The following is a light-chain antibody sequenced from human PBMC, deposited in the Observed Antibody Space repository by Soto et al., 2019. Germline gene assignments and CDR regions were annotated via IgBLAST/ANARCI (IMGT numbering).Light chain of an antibody. CDR2: DVS. Sequence: QSVLTQPRSVSGSPGQSVTISCTGTSSDVGGYNYVSWYQQHPGKAPKLMIYDVSKRPSGVPDRFSGSKSGNTTSLTISGLEAEDEAEYYCCSYAGSDTCHGVFGGGTKLTVL. CDR1: SSDVGGYNY. CDR3: CSYAGSDTCHGV. V-gene: IGLV2-11*01. J-gene: IGLJ2*01.